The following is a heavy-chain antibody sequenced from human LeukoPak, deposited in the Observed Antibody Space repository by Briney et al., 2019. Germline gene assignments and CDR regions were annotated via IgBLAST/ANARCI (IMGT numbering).Heavy chain of an antibody. J-gene: IGHJ4*02. Sequence: SETLSLTCTVSGGSFSSYYWSWIRQPPGKGLEWIGYIYYSGSTNYNPSLKSRVTISVDTSKNQFSLKLSSVTAADTAVYYCARGHDYGDLGPFDYWGQGTLVTVSS. CDR1: GGSFSSYY. D-gene: IGHD4-17*01. CDR2: IYYSGST. CDR3: ARGHDYGDLGPFDY. V-gene: IGHV4-59*01.